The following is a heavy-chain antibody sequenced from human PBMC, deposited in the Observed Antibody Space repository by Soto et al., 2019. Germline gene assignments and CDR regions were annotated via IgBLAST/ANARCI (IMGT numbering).Heavy chain of an antibody. CDR1: GGTFSSYA. J-gene: IGHJ3*02. CDR3: ASGGDYVWGSYRYDAFDI. CDR2: IIPIFGTA. D-gene: IGHD3-16*02. V-gene: IGHV1-69*13. Sequence: GASVKVSCKASGGTFSSYAISWVRQAPGQGLEWMGGIIPIFGTANYAQKFQGRVTITADESTSTAYMELSSLRSEDTAVYYCASGGDYVWGSYRYDAFDIWGQGTMVTVSS.